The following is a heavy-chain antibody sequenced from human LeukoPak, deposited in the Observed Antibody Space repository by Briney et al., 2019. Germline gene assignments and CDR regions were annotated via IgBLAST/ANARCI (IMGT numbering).Heavy chain of an antibody. CDR3: ARAGPAVAGTFFDY. Sequence: ASVKVSCKASGYTFTGYYMHWVRQAPGQGLEWMGWINPNSGGTNYAQKFQGRVTMTRDTSISTAYMELSRLRSDDTAVYYCARAGPAVAGTFFDYWGQGTLVTVSS. CDR2: INPNSGGT. V-gene: IGHV1-2*02. D-gene: IGHD6-19*01. CDR1: GYTFTGYY. J-gene: IGHJ4*02.